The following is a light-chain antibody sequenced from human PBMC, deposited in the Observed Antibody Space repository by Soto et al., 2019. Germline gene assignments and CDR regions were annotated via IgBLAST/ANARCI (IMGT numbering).Light chain of an antibody. CDR3: QHYNSSSEA. CDR2: KAS. CDR1: QSIGSW. Sequence: RVTITCRASQSIGSWLAWYQQKPGKAPKLLIYKASTLESGVPSNFRGSGSGTEFTLTISRLQPDDFSTYYCQHYNSSSEAFGQGTKVDIK. V-gene: IGKV1-5*03. J-gene: IGKJ1*01.